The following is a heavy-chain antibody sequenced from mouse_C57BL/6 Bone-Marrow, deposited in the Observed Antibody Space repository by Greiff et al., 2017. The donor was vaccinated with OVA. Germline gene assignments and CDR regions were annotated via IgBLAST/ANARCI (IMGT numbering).Heavy chain of an antibody. CDR1: GFSFNTYA. V-gene: IGHV10-1*01. CDR2: IRSKSNNYAT. Sequence: DAGGGLVQPKGSLKLSCAASGFSFNTYAMNWVRQAPGKGLEWVARIRSKSNNYATYYADSVKDRFTISRDDSESMLYLQMNNLKTEDTAMYYCVRELLPSAWFAYWGQGTLVTVSA. CDR3: VRELLPSAWFAY. D-gene: IGHD1-1*01. J-gene: IGHJ3*01.